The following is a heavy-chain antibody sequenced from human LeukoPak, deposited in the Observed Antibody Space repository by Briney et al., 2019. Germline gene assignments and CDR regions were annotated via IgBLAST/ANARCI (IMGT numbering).Heavy chain of an antibody. D-gene: IGHD2-15*01. CDR1: GYSFTNYA. Sequence: ASVKVSCKASGYSFTNYAMNWVRQAPGQGLEWMGWINTNTGNPTYAQDFTGRFVFSLDTSVSTAYLQMNSLRADDAAVYYCARAPVTSCRGAFCYPFDIWGQGTLVTVSS. V-gene: IGHV7-4-1*02. CDR2: INTNTGNP. J-gene: IGHJ4*02. CDR3: ARAPVTSCRGAFCYPFDI.